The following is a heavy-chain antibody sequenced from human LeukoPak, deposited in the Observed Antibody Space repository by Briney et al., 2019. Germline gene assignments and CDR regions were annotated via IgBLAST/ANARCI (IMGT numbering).Heavy chain of an antibody. V-gene: IGHV4-39*01. Sequence: SETLSLTCNVSGGSVSSGSYYWSWIRQPPGTGLEWIGSVYYSGTTYYKSSLKSRLTLSVDTSNNQFSLKLRSVNAIDTAVYYCARRLKFYDFWGAPGWFDPWGQGTLVTVSS. J-gene: IGHJ5*02. CDR2: VYYSGTT. CDR1: GGSVSSGSYY. CDR3: ARRLKFYDFWGAPGWFDP. D-gene: IGHD3-3*01.